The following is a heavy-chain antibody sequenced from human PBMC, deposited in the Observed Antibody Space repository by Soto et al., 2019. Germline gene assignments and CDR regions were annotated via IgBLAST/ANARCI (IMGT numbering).Heavy chain of an antibody. J-gene: IGHJ3*02. CDR2: ISWNSGSI. CDR3: AKVMITFGGVGAFDI. CDR1: GFTFDDYA. Sequence: SLRLSCAASGFTFDDYAMHWVRQAPGKGLEWVSGISWNSGSIGYADSVKGRFTISRDNAKNSLYLQTNSLRAEDTALYYCAKVMITFGGVGAFDIWGQGTMVTVS. V-gene: IGHV3-9*01. D-gene: IGHD3-16*01.